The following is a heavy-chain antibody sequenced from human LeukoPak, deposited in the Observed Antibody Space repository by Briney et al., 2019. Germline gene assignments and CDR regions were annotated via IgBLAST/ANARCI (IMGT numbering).Heavy chain of an antibody. J-gene: IGHJ4*02. CDR3: ARTYYDSWGYYEVTY. D-gene: IGHD3-22*01. V-gene: IGHV4-59*01. CDR2: IFHSGNT. Sequence: SETLSLTCTVSGGSMNSYYWSWIRQPPGKGLEWVGHIFHSGNTNDNPSLKSRVSISVDPSKNQFSLRLRSVTAADTAVYYCARTYYDSWGYYEVTYWGQGTLVTVSS. CDR1: GGSMNSYY.